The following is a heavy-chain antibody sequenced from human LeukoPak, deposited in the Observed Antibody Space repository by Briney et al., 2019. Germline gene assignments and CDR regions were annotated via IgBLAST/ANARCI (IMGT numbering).Heavy chain of an antibody. D-gene: IGHD1-26*01. CDR1: GGSISGYF. CDR2: IHSSGST. Sequence: SETLSLTCSVSGGSISGYFWSWIRQPAGMGLEWIGRIHSSGSTNYNPSLKSRVTVSVDTSKNQFSLNLNSVPAADSAVYYCAREPHWDVSGMDVWGQGTTVTVSS. V-gene: IGHV4-4*07. CDR3: AREPHWDVSGMDV. J-gene: IGHJ6*02.